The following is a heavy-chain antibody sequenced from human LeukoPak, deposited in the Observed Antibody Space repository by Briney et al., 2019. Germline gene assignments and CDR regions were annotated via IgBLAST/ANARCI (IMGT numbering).Heavy chain of an antibody. CDR1: GFTFSSYC. D-gene: IGHD3-3*01. V-gene: IGHV3-7*01. CDR3: GRSGDFWSGYDTDHDY. CDR2: IKQDGSEK. J-gene: IGHJ4*02. Sequence: GGSLRLSCAASGFTFSSYCMSWVRQAPGKGLEWVANIKQDGSEKYYVDSVKGRFTISRDNAKNSLYLQMNILEGDDPGVFFCGRSGDFWSGYDTDHDYWGQGTVVTVS.